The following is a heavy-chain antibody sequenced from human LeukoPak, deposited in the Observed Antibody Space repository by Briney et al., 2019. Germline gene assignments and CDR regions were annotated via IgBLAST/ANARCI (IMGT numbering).Heavy chain of an antibody. CDR1: GGSISSGGYS. J-gene: IGHJ4*02. V-gene: IGHV4-30-2*01. D-gene: IGHD1-26*01. CDR3: AREVGATVRFFDY. Sequence: SETLSLTCAVSGGSISSGGYSWSWIRQPPGKGLEWIGYIYHSGSTYYNPSLKGRVTISVDRSKNQFSLKLSSVTAADTAVYYCAREVGATVRFFDYWGQGTLVTVSS. CDR2: IYHSGST.